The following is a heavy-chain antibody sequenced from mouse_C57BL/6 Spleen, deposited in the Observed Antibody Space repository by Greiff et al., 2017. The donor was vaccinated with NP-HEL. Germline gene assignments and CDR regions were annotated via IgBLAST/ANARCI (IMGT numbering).Heavy chain of an antibody. D-gene: IGHD1-1*01. CDR3: TREGDYGSSYGAMDY. CDR2: ISSGGDYI. CDR1: GFTFSSYA. Sequence: EVKLVESGEGLVKPGGSLKLSCAASGFTFSSYAMSWVRQTPEKRLEWVAYISSGGDYIYYADTVKGRFTISRDNARNTLYLQMSSLKSEDTAMYYCTREGDYGSSYGAMDYWGQGTSVTVSS. V-gene: IGHV5-9-1*02. J-gene: IGHJ4*01.